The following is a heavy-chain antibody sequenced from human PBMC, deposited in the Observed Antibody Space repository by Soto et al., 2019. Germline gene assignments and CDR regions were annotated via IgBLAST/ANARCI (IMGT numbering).Heavy chain of an antibody. Sequence: EVQLVESGGGLVKPGGSLRLSCAASGFTFSSYSMNWVRQAPGKGLEWVSSISSSSSYIYYADSVKGRFTISRDNAKNSLYLQMNSLRAEDTAVYYCARDRKCLVMGGFDYWGQGTLVTVSS. V-gene: IGHV3-21*01. CDR3: ARDRKCLVMGGFDY. CDR2: ISSSSSYI. CDR1: GFTFSSYS. D-gene: IGHD2-21*01. J-gene: IGHJ4*02.